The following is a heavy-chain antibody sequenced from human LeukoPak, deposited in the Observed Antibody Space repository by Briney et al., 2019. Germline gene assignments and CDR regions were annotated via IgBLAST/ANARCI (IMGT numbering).Heavy chain of an antibody. V-gene: IGHV3-30*04. CDR2: ISYDGSNK. Sequence: PGGSLRLSCAASGFTFSSYAMHWVRQAPGKGLEWVAVISYDGSNKYYADSVKGRFTISRDNSKNTLYLQMNSLRAEDTAVYYCARVGSRAAGTLTLFDYWGQGTLVTVSS. CDR3: ARVGSRAAGTLTLFDY. CDR1: GFTFSSYA. J-gene: IGHJ4*02. D-gene: IGHD6-13*01.